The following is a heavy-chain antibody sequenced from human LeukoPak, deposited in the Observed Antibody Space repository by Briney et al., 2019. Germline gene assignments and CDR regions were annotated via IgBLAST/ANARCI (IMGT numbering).Heavy chain of an antibody. CDR2: IIPIFGTA. D-gene: IGHD1-26*01. Sequence: GASVKVSCKASGGTFSSYAISWVRQAPGQGLEWMGGIIPIFGTANYAQKFQGRVTITADKSTSTAYMELSSLRSEDTAVYYCARSNSGSYYHFDYWGQGTLVTVSS. V-gene: IGHV1-69*06. J-gene: IGHJ4*02. CDR1: GGTFSSYA. CDR3: ARSNSGSYYHFDY.